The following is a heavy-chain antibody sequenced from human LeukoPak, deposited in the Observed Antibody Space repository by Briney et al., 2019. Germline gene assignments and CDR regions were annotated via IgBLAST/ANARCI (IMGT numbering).Heavy chain of an antibody. J-gene: IGHJ4*02. V-gene: IGHV4-4*02. Sequence: SETLSHTCAVSGGSISSSNWWSWVRQPPGKGLEWIGEIYHSGSTNYNPSLKSRVTISVDKSKNQFSLKLSSVTAADTAVYYCARCGSSSGWYPFDYWGQGTLVTVSS. CDR3: ARCGSSSGWYPFDY. CDR1: GGSISSSNW. D-gene: IGHD6-19*01. CDR2: IYHSGST.